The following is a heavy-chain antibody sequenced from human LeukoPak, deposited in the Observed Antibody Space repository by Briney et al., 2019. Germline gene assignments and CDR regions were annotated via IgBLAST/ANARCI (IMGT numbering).Heavy chain of an antibody. CDR3: AKDPYCSSTSCAIDNYYGMDV. V-gene: IGHV3-30*18. Sequence: GGSLRLSCAASGFTFSSYGMHWVRQAPGKGLEWVAVISYDGSNKYYADSAKGRFTISRNNSKNTLYLQMNSLRAEDTAVYYCAKDPYCSSTSCAIDNYYGMDVWGKGTTVTVSS. CDR2: ISYDGSNK. D-gene: IGHD2-2*01. J-gene: IGHJ6*04. CDR1: GFTFSSYG.